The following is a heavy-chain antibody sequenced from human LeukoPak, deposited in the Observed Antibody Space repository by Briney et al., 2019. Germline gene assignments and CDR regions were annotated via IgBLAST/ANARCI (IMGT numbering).Heavy chain of an antibody. CDR2: IIPIFGTA. CDR1: GGTFSSYA. V-gene: IGHV1-69*13. D-gene: IGHD3-9*01. J-gene: IGHJ4*02. Sequence: SVKVSCKASGGTFSSYAISWVRQAPGQGLEWMGGIIPIFGTANYAQKFQGRVTITADESTSTAYMELSSLRSEDTAVYYCAREGDDILTGYYFDYWGQGTLVTVSS. CDR3: AREGDDILTGYYFDY.